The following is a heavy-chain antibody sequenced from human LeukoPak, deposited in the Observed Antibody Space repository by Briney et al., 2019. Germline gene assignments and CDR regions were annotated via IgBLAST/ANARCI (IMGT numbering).Heavy chain of an antibody. CDR3: AGSGIPLHLEWSPHFDY. D-gene: IGHD3-3*01. CDR1: GGSISSYY. Sequence: KPSETLSLTCTVSGGSISSYYWSWIRQPPGKGLEWIGYIYYSGSTNYNPSLKSRVTISVDTSKNQFSLKLSSVTAADTAVYYCAGSGIPLHLEWSPHFDYWGQGTLVTVSS. CDR2: IYYSGST. V-gene: IGHV4-59*01. J-gene: IGHJ4*02.